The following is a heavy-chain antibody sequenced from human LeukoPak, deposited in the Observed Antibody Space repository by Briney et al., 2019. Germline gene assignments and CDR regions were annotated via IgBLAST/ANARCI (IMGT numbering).Heavy chain of an antibody. V-gene: IGHV3-23*01. CDR2: INVNAGRT. CDR1: GFTFNIYA. Sequence: GSLRLPCAASGFTFNIYAMGWVRQAPGEGLEWGSVINVNAGRTFNADSVKGRFTISRDNSKNTVHLQMNSLRAEDTAVYYCAKVRLVYERSGLGFDHWGQGTLVTVSS. CDR3: AKVRLVYERSGLGFDH. D-gene: IGHD3-22*01. J-gene: IGHJ4*02.